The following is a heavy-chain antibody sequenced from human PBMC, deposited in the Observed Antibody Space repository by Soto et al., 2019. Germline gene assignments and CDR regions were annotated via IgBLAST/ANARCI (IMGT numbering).Heavy chain of an antibody. V-gene: IGHV3-21*01. J-gene: IGHJ5*02. CDR2: ISSRNNDM. CDR1: GFTFSSYS. CDR3: ARDVNGGFCGA. D-gene: IGHD2-21*01. Sequence: EVQLVESGGGLVKPGGSLRLSCAASGFTFSSYSMNWVRQAPGKGLEWVSTISSRNNDMYYVDSVKGRFTISRDNARNSVYLQMNILRADDTAVYYCARDVNGGFCGAWGQGTVVTVSS.